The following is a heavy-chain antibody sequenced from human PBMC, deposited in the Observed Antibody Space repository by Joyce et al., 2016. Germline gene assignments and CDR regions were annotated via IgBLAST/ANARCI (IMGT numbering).Heavy chain of an antibody. V-gene: IGHV5-51*01. CDR3: ARRAWTCTLLKCHLDT. Sequence: EVQLVQSGAEVKKPGESLKISCKASGYGFNNYWIVWVRQMPGKGVEWMGIAWPGDSDTRYNPAFQGQVTISVDKTQTTAYLQWNNVTASDTAKYYCARRAWTCTLLKCHLDTWGQGTQVTVSS. D-gene: IGHD5/OR15-5a*01. CDR1: GYGFNNYW. J-gene: IGHJ5*02. CDR2: AWPGDSDT.